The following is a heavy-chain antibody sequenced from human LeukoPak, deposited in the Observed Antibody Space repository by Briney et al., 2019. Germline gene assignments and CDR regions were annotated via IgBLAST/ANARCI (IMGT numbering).Heavy chain of an antibody. Sequence: ASVKVSCKASGYTFTSYYMHWVRQAPGQGLEWMGWINPNSGGTNYAQKFQGRVTMTRDTSISTAYMELSRLRSDDTAVYYCARAVDYYGSGSYYNPLDYWGQGTLVTVSS. J-gene: IGHJ4*02. CDR3: ARAVDYYGSGSYYNPLDY. D-gene: IGHD3-10*01. CDR1: GYTFTSYY. CDR2: INPNSGGT. V-gene: IGHV1-2*02.